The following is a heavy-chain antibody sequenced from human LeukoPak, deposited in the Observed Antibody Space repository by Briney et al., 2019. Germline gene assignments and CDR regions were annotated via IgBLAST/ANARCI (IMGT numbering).Heavy chain of an antibody. Sequence: GGSLRLSCAASGFTFRNSWMHWVRQAPGKGLVWVSHVSPDGSYADSVEGRFTNSRDNAKNTIFLQMNSLRAEDTAVYYCARDLSFSPDFWGRGTLVTVSS. CDR1: GFTFRNSW. CDR2: VSPDG. V-gene: IGHV3-74*01. CDR3: ARDLSFSPDF. J-gene: IGHJ4*02.